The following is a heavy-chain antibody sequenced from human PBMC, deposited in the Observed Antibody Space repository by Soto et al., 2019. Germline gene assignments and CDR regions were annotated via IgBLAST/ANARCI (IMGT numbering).Heavy chain of an antibody. Sequence: SETLSLTCTVSGGSISSGGYYWSWIRQHPGKGLEWIGYIYYSGSTYYNPSLKSRVTISVDTSKNQFSLKLSSVTAADTAVYYCARVVGATTRYPPAWFDPWGQGTLVTSPQ. J-gene: IGHJ5*02. V-gene: IGHV4-31*03. CDR1: GGSISSGGYY. CDR2: IYYSGST. D-gene: IGHD1-26*01. CDR3: ARVVGATTRYPPAWFDP.